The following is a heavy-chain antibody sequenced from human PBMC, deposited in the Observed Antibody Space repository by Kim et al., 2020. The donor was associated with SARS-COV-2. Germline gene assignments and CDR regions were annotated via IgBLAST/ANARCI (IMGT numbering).Heavy chain of an antibody. J-gene: IGHJ5*02. D-gene: IGHD4-17*01. CDR3: ARVSSAYGDYSWFDP. CDR1: GGSISSYY. CDR2: IYYSGST. Sequence: SETLSLTCTVSGGSISSYYWSWIRQPPGKGLEWIGYIYYSGSTNYNPSLKSRVTISVDTSKNQFSLKLSSVTAADTAVYYCARVSSAYGDYSWFDPWGQGTLVTVSS. V-gene: IGHV4-59*13.